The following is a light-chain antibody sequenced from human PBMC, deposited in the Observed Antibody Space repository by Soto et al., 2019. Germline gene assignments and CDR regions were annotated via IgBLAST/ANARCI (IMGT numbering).Light chain of an antibody. CDR2: DAS. V-gene: IGKV1-33*01. CDR3: QQRSNWPPLIT. J-gene: IGKJ5*01. CDR1: QDISNY. Sequence: PSSLSAFVGDRVTLTCQASQDISNYLNWYQQKPGKAPTLLIYDASDLKTGVPARFSGSGSGTDFTLTISSLEPEDFAVYYCQQRSNWPPLITFGQGTRLEI.